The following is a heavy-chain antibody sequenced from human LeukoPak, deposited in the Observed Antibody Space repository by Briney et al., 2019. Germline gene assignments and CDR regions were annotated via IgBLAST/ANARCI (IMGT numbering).Heavy chain of an antibody. Sequence: GGSLTLSCAASGFTVSINYMRWVRHAPGEGPEWISIIFRSGDTYYADSVRGRFTMSRYKSKNTLYLHMNRLKVEATAVCDCARDKRYCRSGRRWGVQFGPWGQGTLVTVSS. CDR3: ARDKRYCRSGRRWGVQFGP. V-gene: IGHV3-66*01. CDR2: IFRSGDT. D-gene: IGHD2-2*01. CDR1: GFTVSINY. J-gene: IGHJ5*02.